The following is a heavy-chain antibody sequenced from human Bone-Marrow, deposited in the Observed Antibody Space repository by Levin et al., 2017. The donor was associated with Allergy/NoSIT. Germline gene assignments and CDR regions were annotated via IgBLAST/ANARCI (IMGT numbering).Heavy chain of an antibody. Sequence: GESLKISCAASGFAFRTLAMSWVRQAPGKGLEWVSSIGSAGGDTYYADSVKGRFTISRDNSRNTLSLHMDSLRAEDTAIYYCAKALTGISNGYPYFHYWGQGTLATVSS. J-gene: IGHJ4*02. CDR3: AKALTGISNGYPYFHY. V-gene: IGHV3-23*01. CDR1: GFAFRTLA. CDR2: IGSAGGDT. D-gene: IGHD3-22*01.